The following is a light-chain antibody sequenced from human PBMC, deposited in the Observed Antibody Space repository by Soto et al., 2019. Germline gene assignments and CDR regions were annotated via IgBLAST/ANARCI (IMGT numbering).Light chain of an antibody. CDR3: SSYTTSNTLV. CDR2: DVT. J-gene: IGLJ7*01. CDR1: SSDVGAYNF. Sequence: QSVLTQPASVSGSPGQSITISCTGTSSDVGAYNFVSWYQQHPGKAPKLMIYDVTNRPSGVSSRFSGSKSGNTASLAISGLQAEDEADYYCSSYTTSNTLVVGGGTQLTVL. V-gene: IGLV2-14*03.